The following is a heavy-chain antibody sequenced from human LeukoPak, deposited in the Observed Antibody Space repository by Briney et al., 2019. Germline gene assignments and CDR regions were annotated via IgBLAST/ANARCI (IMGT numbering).Heavy chain of an antibody. Sequence: ASVKVSCKASGYSFTTYYIHWVRQAPGQRLEWMGIINPRDRSTIYAQKFQGRVTMTRDMSTSTVYMELSSLRSEDTAVYYCARCGPFNGGPSEYYFDYWGQGTLVTVSS. V-gene: IGHV1-46*01. CDR1: GYSFTTYY. CDR3: ARCGPFNGGPSEYYFDY. D-gene: IGHD4-23*01. J-gene: IGHJ4*02. CDR2: INPRDRST.